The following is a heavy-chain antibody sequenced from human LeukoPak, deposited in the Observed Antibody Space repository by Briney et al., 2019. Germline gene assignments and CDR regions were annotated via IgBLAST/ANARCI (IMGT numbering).Heavy chain of an antibody. D-gene: IGHD6-13*01. CDR2: INPNTGGT. CDR3: ARGRDSDSWYFDWFDP. J-gene: IGHJ5*02. CDR1: GYTFTGYY. Sequence: ASVKVSCKASGYTFTGYYMHWVRQAPGQGLEWMGWINPNTGGTNYAQRFQGRVSMTRDTSISTAYMELNRLRSDDTAVYYCARGRDSDSWYFDWFDPWGHGTLVAVSS. V-gene: IGHV1-2*02.